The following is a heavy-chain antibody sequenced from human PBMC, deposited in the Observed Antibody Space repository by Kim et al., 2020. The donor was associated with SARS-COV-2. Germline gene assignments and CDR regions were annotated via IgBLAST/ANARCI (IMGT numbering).Heavy chain of an antibody. V-gene: IGHV4-39*01. J-gene: IGHJ2*01. Sequence: YYTPTLQGRVTISVDTAKKQFSLRLSSVTAADAAVYYCARHLRNWYFDLWGRGTLVTVSS. CDR3: ARHLRNWYFDL.